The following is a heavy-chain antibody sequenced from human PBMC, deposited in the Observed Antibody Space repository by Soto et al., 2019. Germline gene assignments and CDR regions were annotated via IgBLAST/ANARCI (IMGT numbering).Heavy chain of an antibody. D-gene: IGHD3-22*01. CDR1: GFTFSSYG. CDR2: ISYDGSNK. J-gene: IGHJ4*02. Sequence: GSLRLSCAASGFTFSSYGMHWVRQAPGKGLEWVAVISYDGSNKYYADSVKGRFTISRDNSKNTLYLQMNSLRAEDTAVYYCANVDYYDSSGPRHWGQGTLVTVSS. V-gene: IGHV3-30*18. CDR3: ANVDYYDSSGPRH.